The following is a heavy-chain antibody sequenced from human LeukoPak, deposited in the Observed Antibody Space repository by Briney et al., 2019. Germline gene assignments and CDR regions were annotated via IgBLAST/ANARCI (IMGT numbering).Heavy chain of an antibody. D-gene: IGHD2-2*02. J-gene: IGHJ5*02. CDR3: ARSDRTAAISWFDP. CDR1: GYSYTSYW. V-gene: IGHV5-51*01. Sequence: GDSLKISCKGSGYSYTSYWIGWVRQMPGKGLECMGIIYPGDSDTRYSPSFQGQVTISADKSISTAYLQWSSLKASDTAMYYCARSDRTAAISWFDPWGQGTLVTVSS. CDR2: IYPGDSDT.